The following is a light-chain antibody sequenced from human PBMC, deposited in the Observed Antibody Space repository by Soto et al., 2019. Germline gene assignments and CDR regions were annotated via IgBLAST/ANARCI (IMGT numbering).Light chain of an antibody. V-gene: IGLV2-8*01. Sequence: QSVLTQPPSASGSPGQSVTISCTGTRSDVGGYNYVSWYQQHPGKAPKLMIYEVNKRPSGVPDRFSGSKSGNTASLTVSVLQSEDESDYDCSSYAGSNNYVFGTGTKLTLL. J-gene: IGLJ1*01. CDR1: RSDVGGYNY. CDR3: SSYAGSNNYV. CDR2: EVN.